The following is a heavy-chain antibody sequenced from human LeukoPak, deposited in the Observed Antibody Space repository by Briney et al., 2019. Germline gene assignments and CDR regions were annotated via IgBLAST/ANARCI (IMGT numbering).Heavy chain of an antibody. D-gene: IGHD6-13*01. CDR2: ISSSSSYI. CDR3: ARVRWYSSSYIDC. Sequence: KAGGSLRLSCAASGFTFSSYSMNWVRQAPGKGLEWVSSISSSSSYIYYADSVKGRFTISRDNAKNSLYLQMNSLRAEDTAVYYCARVRWYSSSYIDCWGQGTLVTVSS. J-gene: IGHJ4*02. V-gene: IGHV3-21*01. CDR1: GFTFSSYS.